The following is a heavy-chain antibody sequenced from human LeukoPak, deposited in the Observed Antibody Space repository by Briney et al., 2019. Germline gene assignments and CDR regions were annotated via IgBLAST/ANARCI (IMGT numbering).Heavy chain of an antibody. CDR2: ISYDGSNK. J-gene: IGHJ4*02. D-gene: IGHD5-18*01. V-gene: IGHV3-30*18. CDR3: AKGGYSYGYGLYFDY. Sequence: GGSLRLSCAASGFTFSSYGMHWVRQAPGKGLEWVAVISYDGSNKYYADSVKGRFTISRDNPKNTLYLQMNSLRAEDTAVYYCAKGGYSYGYGLYFDYWGQGTLVTVSS. CDR1: GFTFSSYG.